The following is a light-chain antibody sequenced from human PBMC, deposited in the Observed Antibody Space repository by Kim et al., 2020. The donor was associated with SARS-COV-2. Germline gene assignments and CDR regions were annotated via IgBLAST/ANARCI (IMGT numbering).Light chain of an antibody. Sequence: SALSGAGGARVTVTWRASQIISDRLAWYQQKPEKAPNRLIYKASSLQNGVPSRFSGSGSGTDFTLTISSLQPDDVATYYCQQGNMFGQGTKVDIK. J-gene: IGKJ1*01. CDR1: QIISDR. V-gene: IGKV1-5*03. CDR2: KAS. CDR3: QQGNM.